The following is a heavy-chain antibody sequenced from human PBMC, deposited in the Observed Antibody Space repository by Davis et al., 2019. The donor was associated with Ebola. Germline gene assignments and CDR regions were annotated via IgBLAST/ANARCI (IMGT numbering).Heavy chain of an antibody. D-gene: IGHD4-23*01. CDR3: AKATTGLGWYYGMDV. Sequence: GGSLRLSCAASGFTFDDYTMHWVRQAPGKGLEWVSLISWDGGSTYYADSVKGRFTISRDNSKNSLYLQMNSLRTEDTAFYYCAKATTGLGWYYGMDVWDQGTTVTVSS. CDR2: ISWDGGST. CDR1: GFTFDDYT. V-gene: IGHV3-43*01. J-gene: IGHJ6*02.